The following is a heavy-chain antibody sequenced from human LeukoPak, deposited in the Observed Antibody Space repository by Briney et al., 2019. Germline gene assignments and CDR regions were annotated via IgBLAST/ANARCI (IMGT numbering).Heavy chain of an antibody. Sequence: SETLSLTCTVSGGSISSYYWSWIRQPAGKGLEWIGRIYTSGSTNYNPSLKSRVTMSVDTSKNQFSLKLSSVTAADTAVYYCARAGYSSGPIYWYYYMDVWGKGTTVTVSS. CDR1: GGSISSYY. CDR3: ARAGYSSGPIYWYYYMDV. CDR2: IYTSGST. V-gene: IGHV4-4*07. D-gene: IGHD5-18*01. J-gene: IGHJ6*03.